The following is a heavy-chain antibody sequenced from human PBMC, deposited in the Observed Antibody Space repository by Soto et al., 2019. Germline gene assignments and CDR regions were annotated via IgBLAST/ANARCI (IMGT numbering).Heavy chain of an antibody. CDR2: ISGSGGST. V-gene: IGHV3-23*01. CDR3: AKDVAASDYSYYGMDV. D-gene: IGHD2-15*01. J-gene: IGHJ6*02. Sequence: WGSLRLSCAASGFTFSSYAMSWVRQAPGKGLEWVSAISGSGGSTYYADSVKGRFTISRDNSKNTLYLQMNSLRAEDTAVYYCAKDVAASDYSYYGMDVWGQGTTVTVSS. CDR1: GFTFSSYA.